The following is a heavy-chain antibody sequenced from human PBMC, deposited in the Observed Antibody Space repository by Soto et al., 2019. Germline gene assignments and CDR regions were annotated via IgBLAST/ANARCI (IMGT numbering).Heavy chain of an antibody. D-gene: IGHD2-21*02. J-gene: IGHJ4*02. CDR1: GYTFTSYA. CDR3: ARSIVVVTALDY. V-gene: IGHV1-3*05. CDR2: INAGNGNT. Sequence: QVQLVQSGAEEKKPGASVKVSCKASGYTFTSYAMHWVRQAPGKRLEWMGWINAGNGNTKYSQKFQGRVIITRDTSASTAYMELSSLRSEDTAVYYCARSIVVVTALDYWGQGTLVTVSS.